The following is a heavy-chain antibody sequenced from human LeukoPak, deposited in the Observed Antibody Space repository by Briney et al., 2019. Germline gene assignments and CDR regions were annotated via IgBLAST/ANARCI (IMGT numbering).Heavy chain of an antibody. D-gene: IGHD4-17*01. J-gene: IGHJ4*02. V-gene: IGHV4-59*12. CDR1: GGSISSYY. CDR3: ARDRGLTTVDYPFDY. CDR2: IYYSGST. Sequence: SETLSLTCTVSGGSISSYYWSWIRQPPGKGLEWIGYIYYSGSTNYNPSLKSRVTISVDTSKNQFSLKLSSVTAADTAVYYCARDRGLTTVDYPFDYWGQGTLVTVSS.